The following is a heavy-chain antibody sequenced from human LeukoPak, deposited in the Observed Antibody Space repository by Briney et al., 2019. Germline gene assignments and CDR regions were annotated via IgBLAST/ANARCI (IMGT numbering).Heavy chain of an antibody. CDR2: IYYSGST. D-gene: IGHD6-13*01. Sequence: SETLSLTCTVSGGSISSSSYYWGWIRQPPGKGLEWIGSIYYSGSTYYNPSLKSRVTISVDPSKNQFSLNLSSVTAADTAVYYCARLAAAGTEGWFDPWGQGTLVTVSS. CDR1: GGSISSSSYY. V-gene: IGHV4-39*01. J-gene: IGHJ5*02. CDR3: ARLAAAGTEGWFDP.